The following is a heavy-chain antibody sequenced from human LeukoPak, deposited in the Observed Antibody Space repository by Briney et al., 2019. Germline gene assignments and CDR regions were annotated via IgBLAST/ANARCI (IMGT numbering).Heavy chain of an antibody. V-gene: IGHV3-48*03. Sequence: GGSLRLSCAASGFTFSSYEMNWVRQAPGKGLEWVSYISSSGSTIYYADPVKGRFTISRDNAKNTLYLQMNSLRAEDTAVYYCARVDYYDSSGPLENYWGQGTLVTVSS. CDR3: ARVDYYDSSGPLENY. J-gene: IGHJ4*02. CDR2: ISSSGSTI. CDR1: GFTFSSYE. D-gene: IGHD3-22*01.